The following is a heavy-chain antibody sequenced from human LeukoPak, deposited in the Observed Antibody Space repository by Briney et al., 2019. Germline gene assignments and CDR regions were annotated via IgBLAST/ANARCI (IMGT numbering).Heavy chain of an antibody. V-gene: IGHV3-33*01. Sequence: GGSLRLSCTASGFTFSSYGMHWVRQAPGKGLEWVAVIWYDGSKQYYADSVKGRFTISRDNSKSTLYLQMNGLRPEDTAVYYCARASFSYDCSGYYNFDYWGQGTLVTVSS. CDR2: IWYDGSKQ. D-gene: IGHD3-22*01. CDR1: GFTFSSYG. J-gene: IGHJ4*02. CDR3: ARASFSYDCSGYYNFDY.